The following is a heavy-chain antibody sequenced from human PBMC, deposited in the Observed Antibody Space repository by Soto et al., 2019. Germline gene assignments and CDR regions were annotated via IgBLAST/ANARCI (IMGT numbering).Heavy chain of an antibody. CDR1: GFTFSSYA. V-gene: IGHV3-30-3*01. CDR3: AREGYYYDSSGYYGFDI. J-gene: IGHJ3*02. CDR2: ISYDGSNK. Sequence: SLRLSCAASGFTFSSYAMHWVRQAPGKGLEWVAVISYDGSNKYYADSVKGRFTISRDNSKNTLYLQMNSLRAEDTAVYYCAREGYYYDSSGYYGFDIWGQGTMVTV. D-gene: IGHD3-22*01.